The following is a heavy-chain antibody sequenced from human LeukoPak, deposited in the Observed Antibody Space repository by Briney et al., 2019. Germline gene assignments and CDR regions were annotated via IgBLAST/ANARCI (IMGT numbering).Heavy chain of an antibody. Sequence: SETLSLTCAVYGGSSSGYYWSWIRQPPAKGLEWIGEINHSGSTNYNPSLKSRVTISVDTSKKQFSLRLSSVTAADTAVYYCARGSYTDGSGSSNSLDPWGQGTLVTVSS. CDR1: GGSSSGYY. V-gene: IGHV4-34*01. CDR2: INHSGST. J-gene: IGHJ5*02. D-gene: IGHD3-10*01. CDR3: ARGSYTDGSGSSNSLDP.